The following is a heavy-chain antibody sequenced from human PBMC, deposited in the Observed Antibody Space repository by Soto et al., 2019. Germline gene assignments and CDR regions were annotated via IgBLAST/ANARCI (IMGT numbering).Heavy chain of an antibody. J-gene: IGHJ6*03. CDR3: TTDPPAATVFYYYMDV. Sequence: GGSMRLSWPVSGFTLGNAWMSWVRHAQRKGREWDGRIKRKTDGGTTDYAAAVKGRFTISRYDSKNTLYLKMNSLKTEDTVVYYGTTDPPAATVFYYYMDVWGKGTTVTVSS. D-gene: IGHD2-2*01. V-gene: IGHV3-15*01. CDR1: GFTLGNAW. CDR2: IKRKTDGGTT.